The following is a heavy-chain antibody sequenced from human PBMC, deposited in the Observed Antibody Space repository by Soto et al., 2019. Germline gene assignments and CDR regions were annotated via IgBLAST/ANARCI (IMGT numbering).Heavy chain of an antibody. CDR2: ISSNSSYI. D-gene: IGHD3-16*02. Sequence: EVQLVESGGGLVKPGGSLRLSCAASGFTFSSYSMNWVRQAPGKGLEWVSSISSNSSYIYYADSVKGRFTISRDNAKNSLNLQMNSLRAEDSAVYSCARDDSYSWGSYRYTDDGYFDFWGQGTLVTVSS. J-gene: IGHJ4*01. V-gene: IGHV3-21*01. CDR3: ARDDSYSWGSYRYTDDGYFDF. CDR1: GFTFSSYS.